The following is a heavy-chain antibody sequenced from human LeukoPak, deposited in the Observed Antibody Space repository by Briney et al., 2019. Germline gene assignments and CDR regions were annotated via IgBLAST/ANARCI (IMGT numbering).Heavy chain of an antibody. Sequence: ASVKVSCKASGYTFTGYYMHWVRQAPGQGLEWMGWINPNSGGTNYAQKFQGRVTMTRDTSISTAYMELSRLRSDDTAVYYCAKDLAASSSWYRDSDAFDIWGQGTMVTVSS. D-gene: IGHD6-13*01. CDR1: GYTFTGYY. J-gene: IGHJ3*02. V-gene: IGHV1-2*02. CDR3: AKDLAASSSWYRDSDAFDI. CDR2: INPNSGGT.